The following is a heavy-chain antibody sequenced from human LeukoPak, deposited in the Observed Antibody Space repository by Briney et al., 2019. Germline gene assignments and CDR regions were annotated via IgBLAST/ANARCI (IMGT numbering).Heavy chain of an antibody. Sequence: SETLSLTCTVSGGSISSSSYYWSWIRQPPGKGLEWIGSKSDSGSTYYNPSLKSRVTISVDTSKNQFSLKLNSVTAADTAVYYCARVEMATIKSPASFDYWGQGTLVTVSS. D-gene: IGHD5-24*01. V-gene: IGHV4-39*07. CDR1: GGSISSSSYY. J-gene: IGHJ4*02. CDR3: ARVEMATIKSPASFDY. CDR2: KSDSGST.